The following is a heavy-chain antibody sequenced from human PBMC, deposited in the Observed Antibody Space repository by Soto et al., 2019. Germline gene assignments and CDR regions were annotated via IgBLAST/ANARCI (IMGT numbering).Heavy chain of an antibody. CDR3: ARGIFGTVTKYYYAMDV. J-gene: IGHJ6*02. V-gene: IGHV1-69*12. CDR1: GGTFSNYA. D-gene: IGHD3-3*01. Sequence: QVHLVQSGGEVKKPGSSVKVSCTASGGTFGTSGGTFSNYAISWLRQAPGQGLEWMGGIIPISATTTYAQRFQGRVSITADESTSTAYMELSSLRSEDTAVYYCARGIFGTVTKYYYAMDVWGQGTTVTVSS. CDR2: IIPISATT.